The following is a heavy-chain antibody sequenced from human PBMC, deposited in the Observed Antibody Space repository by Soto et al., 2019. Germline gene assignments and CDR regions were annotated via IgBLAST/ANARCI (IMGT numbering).Heavy chain of an antibody. CDR3: ARGSEGPADF. V-gene: IGHV4-59*03. J-gene: IGHJ5*01. Sequence: SETLSFTCSASVESISIYYWSWIRQPPGKGLEWIGYMYYSGSTNYNPSLKTRVTISVDTSKNQLPLKLSPVTAADTAVYEWARGSEGPADFCGEGT. CDR2: MYYSGST. CDR1: VESISIYY.